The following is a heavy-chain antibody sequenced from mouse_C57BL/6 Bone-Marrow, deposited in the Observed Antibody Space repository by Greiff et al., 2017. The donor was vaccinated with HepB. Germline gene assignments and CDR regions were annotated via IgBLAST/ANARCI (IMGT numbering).Heavy chain of an antibody. J-gene: IGHJ3*01. CDR2: INPYNGDT. CDR1: GYSFTGYF. CDR3: VIYDGYLVAWFAY. V-gene: IGHV1-20*01. D-gene: IGHD2-3*01. Sequence: EVQLQQSGPELVKPGDSVKISCKASGYSFTGYFMNWVMQSHGKSLEWIGRINPYNGDTFYNQKFKGKATLTVDKSSSTAHMELRSLTSEDSAVYYCVIYDGYLVAWFAYWGQGTLVTVSA.